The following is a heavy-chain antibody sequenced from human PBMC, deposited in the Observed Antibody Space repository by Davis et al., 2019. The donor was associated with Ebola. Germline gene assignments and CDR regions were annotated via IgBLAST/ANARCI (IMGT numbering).Heavy chain of an antibody. D-gene: IGHD5-12*01. J-gene: IGHJ4*02. Sequence: SGPTLVKPTQTLTLTCTFSGFSLSTSGEGVGWFRQPPGKALEWLALIYWDDDKRYSPSLKSRLTITKDTSKNQVVLTMTNMDPVDTATYYCARSRYSGYDYNLDYFDYWGQGTLVTVSS. CDR1: GFSLSTSGEG. CDR3: ARSRYSGYDYNLDYFDY. V-gene: IGHV2-5*02. CDR2: IYWDDDK.